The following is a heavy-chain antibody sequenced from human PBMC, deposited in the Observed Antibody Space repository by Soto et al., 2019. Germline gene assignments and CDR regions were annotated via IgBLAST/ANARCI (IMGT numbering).Heavy chain of an antibody. Sequence: SETLSLTCTVSGGSISSGGYYWSWIRQHPGKGLEWIGYIYYSGSTYYNPSLKSRVTISVDTSKNQFSLKLSSVTAADTAVYYCARALRGDDYAEYGTAFDIWGQGTMVTVSS. D-gene: IGHD4-17*01. CDR1: GGSISSGGYY. CDR3: ARALRGDDYAEYGTAFDI. CDR2: IYYSGST. V-gene: IGHV4-31*03. J-gene: IGHJ3*02.